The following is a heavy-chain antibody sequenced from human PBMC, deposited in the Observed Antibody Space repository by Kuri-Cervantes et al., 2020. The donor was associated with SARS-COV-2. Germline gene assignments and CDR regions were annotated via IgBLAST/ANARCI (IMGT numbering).Heavy chain of an antibody. Sequence: GESLKISCAASGFTFSSYSMNWVRQAPGKGLEWVSSISSSSYIYYADSVKGRFTISRDNAKNSLYLQMNSLRVEDTAVYYCARDSSIVVGRKGYYGMDVWGQGTTVTVSS. CDR2: ISSSSYI. D-gene: IGHD2-2*01. CDR1: GFTFSSYS. J-gene: IGHJ6*02. CDR3: ARDSSIVVGRKGYYGMDV. V-gene: IGHV3-21*01.